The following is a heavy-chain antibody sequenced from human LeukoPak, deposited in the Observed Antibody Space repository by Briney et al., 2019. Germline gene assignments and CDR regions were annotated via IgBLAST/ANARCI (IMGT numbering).Heavy chain of an antibody. CDR2: MSNSGGTT. Sequence: GGSLRLSCSASGFTFSSYAMHWVRQAPGKGLEYVSSMSNSGGTTYYADSLKGRFTISRDNSRNTLYLQMSSLRGEETAVYYCVKHGLSGTIDPRDYFDYWGQGTLVTVAS. CDR1: GFTFSSYA. D-gene: IGHD6-19*01. J-gene: IGHJ4*02. V-gene: IGHV3-64D*06. CDR3: VKHGLSGTIDPRDYFDY.